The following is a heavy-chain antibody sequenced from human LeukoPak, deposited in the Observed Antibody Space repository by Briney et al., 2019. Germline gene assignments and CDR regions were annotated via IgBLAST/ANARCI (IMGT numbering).Heavy chain of an antibody. CDR2: INSDGSST. Sequence: GGSLRLSCAASGFTFSSYWMHWVRQAPGKGLVWVSRINSDGSSTSYADSVKGRFTISRDNSENTLYLQMNSLRAEDTAVYYCATSRGGYDLGGQVLMTTVTSTDYWGQGTLVTVSS. J-gene: IGHJ4*02. CDR1: GFTFSSYW. V-gene: IGHV3-74*01. D-gene: IGHD4-17*01. CDR3: ATSRGGYDLGGQVLMTTVTSTDY.